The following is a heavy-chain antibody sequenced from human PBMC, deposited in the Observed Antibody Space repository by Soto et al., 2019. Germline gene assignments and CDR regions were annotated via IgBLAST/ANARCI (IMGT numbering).Heavy chain of an antibody. CDR2: IYYGGST. J-gene: IGHJ3*01. V-gene: IGHV4-59*01. CDR1: GGSISSYY. Sequence: QVQLQESGPGLVKPSETLALTCTVSGGSISSYYWSWIRPPPGKGLEWIAYIYYGGSTNYNPSLXSXAXIXLDTSKAQSSLKLGSVTAADTAVDCCASVWGGAWDFGGQGTLVTVSS. D-gene: IGHD3-10*01. CDR3: ASVWGGAWDF.